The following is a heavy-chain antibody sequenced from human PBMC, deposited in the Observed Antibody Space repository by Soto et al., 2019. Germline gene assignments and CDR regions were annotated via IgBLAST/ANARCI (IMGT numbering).Heavy chain of an antibody. CDR2: IYYSGST. V-gene: IGHV4-31*03. CDR3: ARDVTGYYGSASNPFRTFCFAP. J-gene: IGHJ5*02. D-gene: IGHD3-10*01. Sequence: SETLSLTCTVSGGSISSGGYYWSWIRQHPGKGLEWIGYIYYSGSTYYNPSLKSRVTISVDTAKNQFSLKLSSVTAADTAVYYCARDVTGYYGSASNPFRTFCFAPGGQGTLVTVYS. CDR1: GGSISSGGYY.